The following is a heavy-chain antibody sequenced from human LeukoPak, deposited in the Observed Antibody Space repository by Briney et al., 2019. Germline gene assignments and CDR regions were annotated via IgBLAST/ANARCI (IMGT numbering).Heavy chain of an antibody. CDR3: ARARGERGSSWSLPAHGFDI. Sequence: SVKVSCKASGGTFSSYAINWVRQAPGQGLEWMGRIVPIFGTTNYAQKFQGRVTITTDESTSTAYMELSSLRSEDTAVYYCARARGERGSSWSLPAHGFDIWGQGTMVTVSS. D-gene: IGHD6-13*01. J-gene: IGHJ3*02. CDR1: GGTFSSYA. V-gene: IGHV1-69*05. CDR2: IVPIFGTT.